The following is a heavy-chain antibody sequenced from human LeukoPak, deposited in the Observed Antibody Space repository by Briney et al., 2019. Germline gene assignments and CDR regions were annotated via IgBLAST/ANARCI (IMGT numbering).Heavy chain of an antibody. D-gene: IGHD3-10*01. CDR1: GFTFSSYS. Sequence: GGSLRLSCAASGFTFSSYSMNWVRQAPGKGLEWVSSISSSSSYIYYADSVKGRFTISRDNAKNSLYLQMNSLRAEDTAVYYCARILLWFGELLPFDYWGQGTLVTVSS. CDR2: ISSSSSYI. J-gene: IGHJ4*02. V-gene: IGHV3-21*01. CDR3: ARILLWFGELLPFDY.